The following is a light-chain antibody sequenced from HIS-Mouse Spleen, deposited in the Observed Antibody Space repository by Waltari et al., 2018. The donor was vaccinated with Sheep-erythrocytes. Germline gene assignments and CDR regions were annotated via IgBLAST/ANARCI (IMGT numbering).Light chain of an antibody. CDR2: AAS. J-gene: IGKJ1*01. CDR1: QSISSY. V-gene: IGKV1-39*01. Sequence: DIQMTQSPSSLSASVGDRVTITCRASQSISSYLNWYQQKPGQAPKLLIYAASSLQSGVPSRFSGSGSGTDFTLIISSLQPEDVATYYCQESYSTPRTFGQGTKVEIK. CDR3: QESYSTPRT.